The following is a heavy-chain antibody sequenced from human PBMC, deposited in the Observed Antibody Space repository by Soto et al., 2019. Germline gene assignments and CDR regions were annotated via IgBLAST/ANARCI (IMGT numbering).Heavy chain of an antibody. CDR3: ARDRGVTGTTPGSPYYYYGMDV. J-gene: IGHJ6*02. D-gene: IGHD1-7*01. CDR2: ISAYNGNT. Sequence: GASVKVSCKASGYTFTSYGISWVRQAPGQGLEWMGWISAYNGNTNYAQKLQGRVTMTTDTSTSTAYMELRSLRSDDTAVYYCARDRGVTGTTPGSPYYYYGMDVWGQGTTVTVSS. V-gene: IGHV1-18*01. CDR1: GYTFTSYG.